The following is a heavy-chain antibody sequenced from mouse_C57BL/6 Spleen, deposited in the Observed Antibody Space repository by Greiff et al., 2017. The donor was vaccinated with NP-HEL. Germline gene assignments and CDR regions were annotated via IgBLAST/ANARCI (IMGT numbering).Heavy chain of an antibody. CDR1: GFTFSSYA. J-gene: IGHJ4*01. D-gene: IGHD3-1*01. V-gene: IGHV5-4*01. CDR3: ARDPRDYYAMDY. Sequence: EVKVEESGGGLVKPGGSLKLSCAASGFTFSSYAMSWVRQTPEKRLEWVATISDGGSYTYYPDNVKGRFTISRDNAKNNLYLQMSHLKSEDTAMYYCARDPRDYYAMDYWGQGTSVTVSS. CDR2: ISDGGSYT.